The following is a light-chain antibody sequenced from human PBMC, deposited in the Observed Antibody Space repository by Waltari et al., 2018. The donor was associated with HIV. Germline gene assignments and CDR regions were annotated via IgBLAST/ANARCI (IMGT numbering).Light chain of an antibody. CDR3: QQANSFPLT. CDR2: NAS. Sequence: DIQMTQSPSSVSASIGDRVTITCRASQDISIWVAWYQQKPGKAPKLMISNASTLQSGLPSRFSGSGSWTDFTLTISSLQPEDIATYFCQQANSFPLTFGQGTRLEIK. J-gene: IGKJ5*01. CDR1: QDISIW. V-gene: IGKV1-12*01.